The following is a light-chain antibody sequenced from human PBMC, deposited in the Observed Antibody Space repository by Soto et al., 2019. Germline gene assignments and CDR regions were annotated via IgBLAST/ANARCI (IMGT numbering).Light chain of an antibody. J-gene: IGKJ5*01. Sequence: EMVLTHSPTSLSLSPGWRSTLSCRASLSVASHLAWYQQKPGQAPTLLIYDVSNRASGIPARFSGSGSGTDFTLTISSLEHEDFAVYYCQQRGTFGQGTRLEIK. CDR2: DVS. CDR1: LSVASH. V-gene: IGKV3-11*01. CDR3: QQRGT.